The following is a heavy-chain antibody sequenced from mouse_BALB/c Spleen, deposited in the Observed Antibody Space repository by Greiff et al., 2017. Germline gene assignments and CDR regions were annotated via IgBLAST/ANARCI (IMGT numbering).Heavy chain of an antibody. CDR2: INPSSGYT. Sequence: VQLQESAAELARPGASVKMSCKASGYTFTSYTMHWVKQRPGQGLEWIGYINPSSGYTEYNQKFKDKTTLTADKSSSTAYMQLSSLTSEDSAVYYCARTYDYPYYFDYWGQGTTLTVSS. D-gene: IGHD2-4*01. CDR1: GYTFTSYT. CDR3: ARTYDYPYYFDY. V-gene: IGHV1-4*02. J-gene: IGHJ2*01.